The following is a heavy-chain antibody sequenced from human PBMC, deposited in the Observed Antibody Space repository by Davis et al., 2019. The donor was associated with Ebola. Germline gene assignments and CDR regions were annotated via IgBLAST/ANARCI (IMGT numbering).Heavy chain of an antibody. J-gene: IGHJ4*02. CDR2: IKQDGSEK. CDR1: GFTFSSYW. Sequence: GGSLRLSCAASGFTFSSYWMSWVRQAPGKGLEWVANIKQDGSEKYYVDSVEGRFTISRDNAKNSLYLQMNSLRAEDTALYYCAKADPQQYFDYWGQGTLVTVSS. CDR3: AKADPQQYFDY. V-gene: IGHV3-7*01.